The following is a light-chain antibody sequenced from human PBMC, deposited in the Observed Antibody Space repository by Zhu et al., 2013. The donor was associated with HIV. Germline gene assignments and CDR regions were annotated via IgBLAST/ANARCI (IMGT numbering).Light chain of an antibody. CDR2: TKS. Sequence: QSVLTQPPSASGTPGQRVAIYCSGSSSNIGTNPVNWYQQVPGTPPKLLIYTKSQRSSGVPGRFSASQSGTSASLAISGLQSEDEADYYCAAWDDSVSGYVFGSGTTVTVL. CDR1: SSNIGTNP. J-gene: IGLJ1*01. CDR3: AAWDDSVSGYV. V-gene: IGLV1-44*01.